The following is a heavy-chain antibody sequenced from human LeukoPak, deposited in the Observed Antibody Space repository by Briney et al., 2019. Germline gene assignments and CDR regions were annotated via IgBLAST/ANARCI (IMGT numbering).Heavy chain of an antibody. CDR3: ARAGYYFDY. V-gene: IGHV3-48*03. Sequence: PGGSLRLSCAASLFTFSRYEMNWVRQAPGNGLEGVSYISSSGSTIYYAHSVKGRFTISRDNAKNSLYLQMNSLRAEDTAVYYCARAGYYFDYWGQGTLVTVPS. J-gene: IGHJ4*02. D-gene: IGHD3-10*01. CDR2: ISSSGSTI. CDR1: LFTFSRYE.